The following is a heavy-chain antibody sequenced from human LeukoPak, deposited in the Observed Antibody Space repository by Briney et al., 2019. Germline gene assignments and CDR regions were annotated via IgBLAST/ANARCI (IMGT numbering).Heavy chain of an antibody. J-gene: IGHJ3*02. D-gene: IGHD3-22*01. CDR2: IYSGGST. CDR1: GFTVSSNY. Sequence: PGGSLRLSCAASGFTVSSNYMSWVRQAPGKGLEWVSVIYSGGSTYYADSVKGRFTISRDNSKNTLYLQMNSLRAEDTAMYYCARAHNYYDSSGYPKHDAFDIWGQGTMVTVSS. V-gene: IGHV3-66*01. CDR3: ARAHNYYDSSGYPKHDAFDI.